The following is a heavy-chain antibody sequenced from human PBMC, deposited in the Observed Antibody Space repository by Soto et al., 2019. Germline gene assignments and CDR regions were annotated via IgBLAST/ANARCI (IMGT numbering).Heavy chain of an antibody. J-gene: IGHJ5*02. D-gene: IGHD5-12*01. CDR2: IIPIFGTA. V-gene: IGHV1-69*06. CDR3: ARGYQLILATTRGWFDP. Sequence: QVQLVQSGAEVKKPGSSVKVSCKASGGTFSSYAISWERQAPGQGLEWMGGIIPIFGTANYAQKFQGRVTITADKSTSTAYMELSSLRSEDTAVYYCARGYQLILATTRGWFDPWGQGTLVTVSS. CDR1: GGTFSSYA.